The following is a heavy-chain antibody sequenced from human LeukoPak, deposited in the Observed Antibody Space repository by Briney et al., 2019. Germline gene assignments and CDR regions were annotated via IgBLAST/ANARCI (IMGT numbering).Heavy chain of an antibody. V-gene: IGHV1-3*01. D-gene: IGHD3-3*01. CDR3: AKPSDFWSGYTYPLHY. CDR2: INAGNGDT. CDR1: GYTFTRYT. J-gene: IGHJ4*02. Sequence: ASVKVSCKAFGYTFTRYTMHWVRQAPGQRLEWMGWINAGNGDTKYSQKFQGRVTITRDTSASTAYMELRSLRSEDTAVYYCAKPSDFWSGYTYPLHYWGQGTLVTVSS.